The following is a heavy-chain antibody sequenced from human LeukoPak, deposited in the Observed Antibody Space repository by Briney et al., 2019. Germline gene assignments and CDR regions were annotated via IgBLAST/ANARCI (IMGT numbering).Heavy chain of an antibody. V-gene: IGHV4-34*01. CDR2: VNHSGST. J-gene: IGHJ4*02. D-gene: IGHD4/OR15-4a*01. CDR3: ARRAGAYSHPYDY. Sequence: PSETLSLTCAVYGGSFSGYYWSWIRQPPGKGLEWIGEVNHSGSTNYNPSLKSRVTISVDTSKNQFSLKLSSVTAADTAVYYCARRAGAYSHPYDYWGQGTLVTVSS. CDR1: GGSFSGYY.